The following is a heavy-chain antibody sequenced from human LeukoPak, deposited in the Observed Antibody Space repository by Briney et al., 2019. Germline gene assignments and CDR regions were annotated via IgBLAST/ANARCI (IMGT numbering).Heavy chain of an antibody. CDR1: GFTFNNYW. J-gene: IGHJ5*01. CDR2: TSLDGRST. Sequence: GGSLRLSCVASGFTFNNYWIHLVRQVPGKGLMWVSRTSLDGRSTTYADSVKGRFTLPRDNARNTLFLQMNSLRAEDRAVYYCASSLHNYGPGADSWGQGTLVTVSS. D-gene: IGHD3-10*01. CDR3: ASSLHNYGPGADS. V-gene: IGHV3-74*01.